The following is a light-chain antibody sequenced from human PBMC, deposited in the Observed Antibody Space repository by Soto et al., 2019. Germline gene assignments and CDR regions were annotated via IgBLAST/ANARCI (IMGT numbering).Light chain of an antibody. V-gene: IGKV1-5*03. CDR1: QRIGTW. CDR3: QQYNSYSS. CDR2: KAS. Sequence: DIQMTQSPSTLSDSVGDRVTITCRASQRIGTWLAWYQQKPGKAPKLLIYKASTLESGVPSRFSGSGSGTEFTLTISSLQPDDFATYYCQQYNSYSSFGQGTKVEIK. J-gene: IGKJ1*01.